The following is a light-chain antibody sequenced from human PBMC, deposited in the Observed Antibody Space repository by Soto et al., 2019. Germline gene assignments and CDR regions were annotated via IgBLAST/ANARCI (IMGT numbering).Light chain of an antibody. Sequence: EIVMTQSQAPLSVSPGERATLSCRASQSVSSNLAWYQQKPGQAPRLLIYGASTRATGIPARFSGSGSGTEFTLTISSLQSEEFAVYYCQQYNNWRTFGQGTKLEIK. J-gene: IGKJ2*01. CDR3: QQYNNWRT. V-gene: IGKV3-15*01. CDR2: GAS. CDR1: QSVSSN.